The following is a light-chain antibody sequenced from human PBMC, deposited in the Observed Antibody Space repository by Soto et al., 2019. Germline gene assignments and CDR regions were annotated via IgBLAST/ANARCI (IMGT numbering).Light chain of an antibody. CDR2: SNY. CDR1: SSNIGSHV. V-gene: IGLV1-44*01. Sequence: QSMLTQPPSASGTPGQRVTISCSGTSSNIGSHVINWYQQLPGTAPKLLIQSNYQRPSGVPDRFSGSKSGTSASLAISGLQSEDEADYYCATWDDSLNGVVFGGGTKLTVL. CDR3: ATWDDSLNGVV. J-gene: IGLJ3*02.